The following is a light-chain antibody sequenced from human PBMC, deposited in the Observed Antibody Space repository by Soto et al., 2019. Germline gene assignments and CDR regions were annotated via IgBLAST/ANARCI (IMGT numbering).Light chain of an antibody. Sequence: DILMTQSPATLSMSPGERASISCRASQNVRSNLAWYQQKPGQAPRLLIYGASTRATGIPSRFSGSGSGTEFTLTISSLQSEDFAAYYCQQYNNCASLAFGEGTKVEIK. V-gene: IGKV3-15*01. J-gene: IGKJ4*01. CDR2: GAS. CDR1: QNVRSN. CDR3: QQYNNCASLA.